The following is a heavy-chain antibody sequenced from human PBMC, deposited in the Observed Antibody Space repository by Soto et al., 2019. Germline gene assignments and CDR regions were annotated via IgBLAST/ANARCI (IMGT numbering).Heavy chain of an antibody. CDR2: ISGSGSST. CDR1: GFTFSAYA. Sequence: GGSLRLSCAVSGFTFSAYAMSWVRQAPGKGLDWVSGISGSGSSTYHADSVRGRFTISRDNSKNTLYLQMNSLRAEDTAVYYCAKSLYGGLDYWGQGTLVTVSS. V-gene: IGHV3-23*01. CDR3: AKSLYGGLDY. D-gene: IGHD4-17*01. J-gene: IGHJ4*02.